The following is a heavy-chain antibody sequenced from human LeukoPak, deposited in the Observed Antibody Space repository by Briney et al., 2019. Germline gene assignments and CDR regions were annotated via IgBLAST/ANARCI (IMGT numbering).Heavy chain of an antibody. CDR2: IYTSGST. D-gene: IGHD5-18*01. Sequence: SETLSLTCTVSGGSISSGSYYWSWIRQPAGKGLEWIGRIYTSGSTNYNPSLKSRVTISVDTSKNQFSLKLSSVTAADTAVYYCARHVNSYGHLSFDYWGQGTLVTVSS. J-gene: IGHJ4*02. CDR1: GGSISSGSYY. CDR3: ARHVNSYGHLSFDY. V-gene: IGHV4-61*02.